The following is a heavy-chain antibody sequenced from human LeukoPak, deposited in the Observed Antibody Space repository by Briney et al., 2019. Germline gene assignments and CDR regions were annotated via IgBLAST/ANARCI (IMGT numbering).Heavy chain of an antibody. J-gene: IGHJ4*02. CDR2: IYTSGST. CDR3: ARNLHNFDY. V-gene: IGHV4-61*02. Sequence: SQTLSLTCTVSGGSISSSSYYWSWLRQPAGTGLEWIGRIYTSGSTNYNPSLKSRVTVSVDTSKNQFSLKLSSVTAADTAVYYCARNLHNFDYWGQGTLVTVSS. CDR1: GGSISSSSYY.